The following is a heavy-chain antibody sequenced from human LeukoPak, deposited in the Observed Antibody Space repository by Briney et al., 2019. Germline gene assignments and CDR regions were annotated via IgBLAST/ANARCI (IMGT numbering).Heavy chain of an antibody. V-gene: IGHV1-18*01. J-gene: IGHJ4*02. CDR1: GYTFTNYG. D-gene: IGHD3-22*01. CDR2: ISTYIGNT. Sequence: ASVKVSCKASGYTFTNYGVSWVRQAPGQGLEWMGWISTYIGNTNYAQKFQGRVTMTRNTSISTAYMELSSLRSEDTAVYYCARATPNYYDSSGPPDYWGQGTLVTVSS. CDR3: ARATPNYYDSSGPPDY.